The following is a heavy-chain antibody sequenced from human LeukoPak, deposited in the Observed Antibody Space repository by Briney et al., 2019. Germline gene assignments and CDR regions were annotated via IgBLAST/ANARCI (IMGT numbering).Heavy chain of an antibody. CDR1: GYTFTGYY. V-gene: IGHV1-2*02. Sequence: ASVTVSCKASGYTFTGYYMHWVRQAPGQGLEWMGWINPNSGGTNYAQKFQGRVTMTRDTSISTAYMELSRLRSDDTAVYYCARAVWFGELLSPTLDYWGQGTLVTVSS. J-gene: IGHJ4*02. CDR2: INPNSGGT. CDR3: ARAVWFGELLSPTLDY. D-gene: IGHD3-10*01.